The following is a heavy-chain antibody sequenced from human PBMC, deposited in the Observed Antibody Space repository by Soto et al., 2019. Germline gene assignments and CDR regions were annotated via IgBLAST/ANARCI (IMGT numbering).Heavy chain of an antibody. CDR1: GGAFNSYA. CDR3: ARTVAGTSAFDY. V-gene: IGHV1-69*13. Sequence: SVKVSCKASGGAFNSYAISWVRQAPGQGLEWMGGIIPIFGTANYAQKFQGRVTITADESTNTAYMELSSLRSEDTAVYYCARTVAGTSAFDYWGHGTLVTVSS. CDR2: IIPIFGTA. J-gene: IGHJ4*01. D-gene: IGHD6-19*01.